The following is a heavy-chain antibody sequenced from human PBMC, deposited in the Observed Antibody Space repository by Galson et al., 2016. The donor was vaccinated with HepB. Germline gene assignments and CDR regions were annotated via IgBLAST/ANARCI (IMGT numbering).Heavy chain of an antibody. CDR3: AKDQGDGYFGLYGMDV. D-gene: IGHD5-24*01. CDR2: LSYDGSKD. V-gene: IGHV3-30*18. CDR1: GFTFRMFG. J-gene: IGHJ6*02. Sequence: LRLSCASSGFTFRMFGMHWVRQAPGKGLEWVAVLSYDGSKDYYADSVKGRFTISRDNSKNTLDLQMNSLKPEDTAVYYCAKDQGDGYFGLYGMDVWGQGTTVTVSS.